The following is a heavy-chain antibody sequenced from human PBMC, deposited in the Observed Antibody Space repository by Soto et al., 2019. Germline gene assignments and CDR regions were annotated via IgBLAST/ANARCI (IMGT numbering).Heavy chain of an antibody. D-gene: IGHD5-12*01. CDR3: ANLPTSGWLRVGYYFDH. J-gene: IGHJ4*02. Sequence: QVHLQQWGAGLLKPSETLSLTCAVYGGSFSGFYWSWIRQPPGKGLEWIGEINHSGSTNYNPSLKSPSTISVDPSQDPFPPKPTPGTGADTAVDYLANLPTSGWLRVGYYFDHWGQGTPVTVPS. V-gene: IGHV4-34*01. CDR2: INHSGST. CDR1: GGSFSGFY.